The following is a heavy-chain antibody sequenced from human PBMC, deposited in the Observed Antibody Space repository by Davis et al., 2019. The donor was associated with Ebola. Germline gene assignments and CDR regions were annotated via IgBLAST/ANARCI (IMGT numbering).Heavy chain of an antibody. D-gene: IGHD3-10*02. Sequence: SETLSLTCTVSGASISSSGYYWGWIRQPPGKGLEWIGSFSYSGSPYYNPSLKSRVTILVDTSKNQFSLTLTSMTVADSAVYYCARDDVPGLLDSWGLGARVIVSS. CDR2: FSYSGSP. V-gene: IGHV4-39*07. CDR1: GASISSSGYY. CDR3: ARDDVPGLLDS. J-gene: IGHJ4*02.